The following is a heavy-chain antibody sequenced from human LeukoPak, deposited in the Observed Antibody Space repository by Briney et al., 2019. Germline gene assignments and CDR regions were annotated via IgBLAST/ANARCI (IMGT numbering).Heavy chain of an antibody. J-gene: IGHJ4*02. CDR2: IGTAGDT. V-gene: IGHV3-13*01. D-gene: IGHD1-20*01. Sequence: GGSLRLSCAASGFTFSSYDMHWVRQATGKGLEWVSAIGTAGDTYYPGSVKGRFTISRDNAKNSLYLQMNSLRAEDTALYHCARVGKWNTRYWGQGTLVTVSS. CDR3: ARVGKWNTRY. CDR1: GFTFSSYD.